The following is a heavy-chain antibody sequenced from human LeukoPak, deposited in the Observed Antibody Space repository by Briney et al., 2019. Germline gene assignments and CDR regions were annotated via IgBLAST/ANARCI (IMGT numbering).Heavy chain of an antibody. D-gene: IGHD4-17*01. J-gene: IGHJ3*02. CDR3: ARGGYGDHMDDAFDI. CDR1: GVSISSSNSY. Sequence: SETLSLTCTVSGVSISSSNSYWGWIRQPPGKGLEWIGSIYYSGNTYYNASLKSQVTISVDKSKNQFSLKLSSVTAADTAVYYCARGGYGDHMDDAFDIWGQGTMVTVSS. CDR2: IYYSGNT. V-gene: IGHV4-39*07.